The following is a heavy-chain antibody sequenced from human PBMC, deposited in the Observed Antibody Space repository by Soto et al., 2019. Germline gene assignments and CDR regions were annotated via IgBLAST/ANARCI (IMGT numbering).Heavy chain of an antibody. V-gene: IGHV3-48*01. CDR2: ISSSSSTI. CDR3: ASLPSRYSSGWSGGRYFDL. CDR1: GFTFSSYS. D-gene: IGHD6-19*01. Sequence: TGGSLRLSCAASGFTFSSYSMNWVRQAPGKGLEWVSYISSSSSTIYYADSVKGRFTISRDNAKNSLYLQMNSLRAEDTAVYYCASLPSRYSSGWSGGRYFDLWGRGTLVTVSS. J-gene: IGHJ2*01.